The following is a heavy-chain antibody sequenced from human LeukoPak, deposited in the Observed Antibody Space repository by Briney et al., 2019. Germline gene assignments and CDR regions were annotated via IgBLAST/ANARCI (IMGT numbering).Heavy chain of an antibody. CDR1: GFSVSNYY. Sequence: GSLRLSCVASGFSVSNYYMSWVRQAPGKGLEWVSVIYTGGSTHYVDSVKGRFTISRDNSKNTLYLQMNSLRAEDTAMYYCARVQAGKWDFDYWGQGTLVTVSS. CDR3: ARVQAGKWDFDY. D-gene: IGHD2-8*01. J-gene: IGHJ4*02. V-gene: IGHV3-53*01. CDR2: IYTGGST.